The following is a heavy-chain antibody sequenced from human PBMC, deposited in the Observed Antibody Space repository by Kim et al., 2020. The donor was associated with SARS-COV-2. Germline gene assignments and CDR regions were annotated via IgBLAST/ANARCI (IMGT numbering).Heavy chain of an antibody. V-gene: IGHV1-18*01. CDR2: ISAYNGNT. CDR3: ARDFERNYDFWSGYYYEGY. Sequence: ASVKVSCKASGYTFTSYGISWVRQAPGQGLEWMGWISAYNGNTNYAQKLQGRVTMTTDTSTSTAYMELRSLRSDDTAVYYCARDFERNYDFWSGYYYEGYWGQGTLVTVSS. J-gene: IGHJ4*02. D-gene: IGHD3-3*01. CDR1: GYTFTSYG.